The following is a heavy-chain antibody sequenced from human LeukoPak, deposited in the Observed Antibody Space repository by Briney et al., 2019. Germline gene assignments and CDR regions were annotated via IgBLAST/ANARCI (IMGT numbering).Heavy chain of an antibody. Sequence: GGSLRLSCAASGFTFSSYGMHWVRQAPGKGLEWVSSISGTSKYIHYSDSVKGRFTISRDNSENSFYLQMNSLRVEDTAVYYCAREPQQFLEWLFDASPDYYYYMDVWGKGATVTVSS. J-gene: IGHJ6*03. CDR1: GFTFSSYG. V-gene: IGHV3-21*01. D-gene: IGHD3-3*01. CDR3: AREPQQFLEWLFDASPDYYYYMDV. CDR2: ISGTSKYI.